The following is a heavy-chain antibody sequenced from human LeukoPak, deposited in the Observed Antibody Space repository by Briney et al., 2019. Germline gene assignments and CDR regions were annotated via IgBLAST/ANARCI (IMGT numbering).Heavy chain of an antibody. Sequence: GGSLRLSCAASGFIFSVYSMNWVRQAPGKGLEWVSSISSSSGSIYYADSVKGRFTISRDNAKNSLYLQMNSLRAEDTAVYYCARDTYDSSGYYYQDYWGQGTLVTVSS. V-gene: IGHV3-21*01. CDR3: ARDTYDSSGYYYQDY. J-gene: IGHJ4*02. D-gene: IGHD3-22*01. CDR2: ISSSSGSI. CDR1: GFIFSVYS.